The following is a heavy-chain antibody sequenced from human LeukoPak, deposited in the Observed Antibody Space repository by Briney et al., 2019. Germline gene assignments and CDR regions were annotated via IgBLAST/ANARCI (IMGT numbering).Heavy chain of an antibody. J-gene: IGHJ4*02. CDR3: VRRGYYNSGTYFELEY. V-gene: IGHV5-51*01. CDR1: GYSFTSYW. D-gene: IGHD3-10*01. Sequence: GESLKISCKGSGYSFTSYWIGWVRQMPGKGLEWMEIIYPGDSDTRYSPSFRGQVTISADKSISTAYLQWTSLKASDTAMYYCVRRGYYNSGTYFELEYWGQGTLVTVSS. CDR2: IYPGDSDT.